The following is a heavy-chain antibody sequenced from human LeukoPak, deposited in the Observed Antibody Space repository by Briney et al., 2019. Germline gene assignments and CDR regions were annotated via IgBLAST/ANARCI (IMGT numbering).Heavy chain of an antibody. CDR1: GFTFYDYA. Sequence: GGSLTLSCAASGFTFYDYAMRWVRQVPGKGLEWVGGANRDSSTVAYGDSVKGRFTISRDNARNSLYLHMNSLRTEDTALYYCAKDLAVGTTPRVYAFDVWGQGTFVTVS. J-gene: IGHJ3*01. CDR2: ANRDSSTV. CDR3: AKDLAVGTTPRVYAFDV. D-gene: IGHD1-26*01. V-gene: IGHV3-9*01.